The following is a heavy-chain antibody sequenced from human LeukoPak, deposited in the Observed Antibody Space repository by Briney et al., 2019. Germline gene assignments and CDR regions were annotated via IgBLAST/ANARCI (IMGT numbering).Heavy chain of an antibody. CDR1: GGSSSRYY. V-gene: IGHV4-59*01. D-gene: IGHD6-19*01. Sequence: PSESPSLACTVSGGSSSRYYWSCIHPPPRTVRGLSRNIYYSGSSNYNTSLNSRVTISVDTSKNQFSLKLSSVTAADTAVYYCARAIAVAGNFDYWGQGTLVTVSS. CDR2: IYYSGSS. CDR3: ARAIAVAGNFDY. J-gene: IGHJ4*02.